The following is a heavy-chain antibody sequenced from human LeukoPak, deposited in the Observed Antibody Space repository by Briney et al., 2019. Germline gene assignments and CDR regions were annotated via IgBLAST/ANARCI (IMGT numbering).Heavy chain of an antibody. CDR1: GFTFSTYA. CDR2: ISANGVST. J-gene: IGHJ4*02. V-gene: IGHV3-64*01. D-gene: IGHD3-10*01. Sequence: GGSLRLSCAASGFTFSTYAMHWVRRAPGKGLEYVSAISANGVSTYYANSVKGRFTISRDNSKNTVYLQMGSLRPEDTAVYYCAAYYYGSGSDYSDYWGQGTLVTVSS. CDR3: AAYYYGSGSDYSDY.